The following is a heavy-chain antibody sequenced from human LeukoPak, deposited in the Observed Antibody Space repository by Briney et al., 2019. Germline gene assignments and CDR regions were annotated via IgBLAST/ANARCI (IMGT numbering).Heavy chain of an antibody. Sequence: PGGSLRLSCAASGFTFSSYWMSWVRQAPEKGLEWVANIKQDGSEKYYVDSVKGRFTISRDNAKNSLYLQMNSLRAEDTAVYYCARDEHYYDSSGYSNWFDPWGQGTLVTVSS. CDR1: GFTFSSYW. CDR3: ARDEHYYDSSGYSNWFDP. J-gene: IGHJ5*02. CDR2: IKQDGSEK. D-gene: IGHD3-22*01. V-gene: IGHV3-7*01.